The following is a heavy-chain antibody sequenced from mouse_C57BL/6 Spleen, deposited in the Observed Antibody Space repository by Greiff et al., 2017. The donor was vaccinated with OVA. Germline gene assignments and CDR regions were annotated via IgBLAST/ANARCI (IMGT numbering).Heavy chain of an antibody. V-gene: IGHV5-17*01. D-gene: IGHD1-1*01. CDR3: ARWLYYVSSYGAMDY. J-gene: IGHJ4*01. CDR1: GFTFSDYG. Sequence: EVQVVESGGGLVKPGGSLKLSCAASGFTFSDYGMHWVRQAPEKGLEWVAYISSGSSTIYYADKVKGRFTISRDNAKNTLFLQMNSLRSEDTAMYYCARWLYYVSSYGAMDYWGQGTSVTVSS. CDR2: ISSGSSTI.